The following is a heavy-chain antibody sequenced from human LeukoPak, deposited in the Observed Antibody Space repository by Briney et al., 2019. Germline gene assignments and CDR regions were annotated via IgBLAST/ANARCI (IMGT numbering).Heavy chain of an antibody. CDR1: GFTFSSYG. CDR3: ARAPQLVRTFYYCYMDV. D-gene: IGHD6-13*01. CDR2: IWYDGSNK. V-gene: IGHV3-33*01. Sequence: GGSLRLSCAASGFTFSSYGMHWVRQAPGKGLEWVAVIWYDGSNKYYADSVKGRFTISRDNSKNTLYLQMNSLRAEDTAVYYCARAPQLVRTFYYCYMDVWGKGTTVTVSS. J-gene: IGHJ6*03.